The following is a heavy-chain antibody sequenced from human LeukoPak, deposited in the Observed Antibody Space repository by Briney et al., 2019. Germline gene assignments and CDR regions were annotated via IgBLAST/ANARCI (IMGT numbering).Heavy chain of an antibody. V-gene: IGHV3-48*03. CDR3: ARGPGEQWVVPWYFDL. D-gene: IGHD6-19*01. CDR2: ISSSGSTI. Sequence: NPGGSLRLSCAASGFTFSSYEMNWVRQAPGKGLEWVSYISSSGSTIYYADSVKGRFTISRDNAKNSLYLQMNSLRAEDTAVYYCARGPGEQWVVPWYFDLWGRGTLVTVSS. CDR1: GFTFSSYE. J-gene: IGHJ2*01.